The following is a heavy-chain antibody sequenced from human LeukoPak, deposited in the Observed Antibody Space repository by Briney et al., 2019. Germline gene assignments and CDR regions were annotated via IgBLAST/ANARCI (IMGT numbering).Heavy chain of an antibody. CDR1: GFTFSSYG. CDR2: IRYDGSNK. CDR3: VRLRRNSDRSGYYYYYDY. Sequence: GGSLRLSCAASGFTFSSYGIHWVRQTPGKGLEWVAFIRYDGSNKYYPDSVKGRFTISRDNSKNTLYLQMNSLRAEDTAVYFCVRLRRNSDRSGYYYYYDYWGQGTLVTVSS. D-gene: IGHD3-22*01. J-gene: IGHJ4*02. V-gene: IGHV3-30*02.